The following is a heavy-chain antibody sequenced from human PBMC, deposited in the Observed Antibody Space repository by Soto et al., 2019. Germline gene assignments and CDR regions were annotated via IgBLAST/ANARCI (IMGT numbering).Heavy chain of an antibody. CDR1: GFTFSSYW. Sequence: GGSQILSCAASGFTFSSYWMHWVRQAPGKGLVWVSRINSDGSSTSYADSVKGRFTISRDNAKNTLYLQMNSLRAEDTAVYYCARDTVEDIVVVPAAMSLYYYYGMDVWGQGTTVTVSS. J-gene: IGHJ6*02. CDR3: ARDTVEDIVVVPAAMSLYYYYGMDV. D-gene: IGHD2-2*01. CDR2: INSDGSST. V-gene: IGHV3-74*01.